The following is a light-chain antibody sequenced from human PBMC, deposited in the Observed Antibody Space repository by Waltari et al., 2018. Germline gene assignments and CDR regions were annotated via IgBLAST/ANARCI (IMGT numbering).Light chain of an antibody. V-gene: IGKV3-15*01. Sequence: EIVMTHSPATLSVSPGERATLSCRASQSVSSNLAWYQQKPGQAPRLLIYGASTRATGIPARFSGSGSETEFTLTISSLQSEDFAVYYCQQYNNWPGTFGQGTKVEIK. CDR2: GAS. CDR3: QQYNNWPGT. J-gene: IGKJ1*01. CDR1: QSVSSN.